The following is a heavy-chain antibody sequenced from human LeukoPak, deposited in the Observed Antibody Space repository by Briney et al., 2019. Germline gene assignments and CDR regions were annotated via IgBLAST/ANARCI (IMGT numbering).Heavy chain of an antibody. Sequence: SETLSLTCTVSGGSLSSSSYYWGWIRQPPGKGLEWIGSIYYSGSTYYNPSLKSRVTISVDTSKNQFSLKLSSVTVADTAVYYCARLRTVAAAGIIWFDPWGQGTLVTVSA. CDR2: IYYSGST. CDR1: GGSLSSSSYY. D-gene: IGHD6-13*01. CDR3: ARLRTVAAAGIIWFDP. V-gene: IGHV4-39*01. J-gene: IGHJ5*02.